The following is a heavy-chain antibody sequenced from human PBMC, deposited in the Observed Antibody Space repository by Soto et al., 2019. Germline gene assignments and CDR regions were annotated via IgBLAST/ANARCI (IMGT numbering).Heavy chain of an antibody. CDR2: INHSGST. CDR1: GGSFSGYY. D-gene: IGHD4-17*01. CDR3: ASVVGYGDYQASWFDP. J-gene: IGHJ5*02. V-gene: IGHV4-34*01. Sequence: SETLSLTCAVYGGSFSGYYWTWIRQPPGTGLEWIGEINHSGSTNYNPSLKSRVTISVDTSKNQFSLKLSSVTAADTAVYYCASVVGYGDYQASWFDPWGQGTLVTVSS.